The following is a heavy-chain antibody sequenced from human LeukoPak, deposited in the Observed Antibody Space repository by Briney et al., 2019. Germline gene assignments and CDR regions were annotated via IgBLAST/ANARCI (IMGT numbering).Heavy chain of an antibody. Sequence: PSETLSLTCTVSGGSISSYYWSWIRQPAGKGLEWIGRINTSGSPNYNPSLKSRVTMSVDTSKNQFSLKLSSVTAADTAVYYCARSYYDILTGYLRRPIYYFDYWGQGTLVTVSS. D-gene: IGHD3-9*01. CDR1: GGSISSYY. CDR3: ARSYYDILTGYLRRPIYYFDY. V-gene: IGHV4-4*07. J-gene: IGHJ4*02. CDR2: INTSGSP.